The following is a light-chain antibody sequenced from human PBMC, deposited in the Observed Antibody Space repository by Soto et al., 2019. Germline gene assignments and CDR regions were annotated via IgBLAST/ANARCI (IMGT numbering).Light chain of an antibody. Sequence: SVLTQPSSVSGAPGQSITIFCTGTSSEIGDSNYVSWYQQHPGKAPKLVIYDVSNRPSGVSNRFSGSKSANTASLTISGLQAEDEADYYCSSFRSSSTSYVFGTGTKVTVL. CDR3: SSFRSSSTSYV. CDR2: DVS. J-gene: IGLJ1*01. CDR1: SSEIGDSNY. V-gene: IGLV2-14*03.